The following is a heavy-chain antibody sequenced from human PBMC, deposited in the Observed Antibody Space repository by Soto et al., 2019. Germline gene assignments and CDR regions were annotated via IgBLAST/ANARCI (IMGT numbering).Heavy chain of an antibody. D-gene: IGHD6-19*01. CDR1: GGSFTTFY. J-gene: IGHJ5*02. CDR3: ARETVLGTDNWFDP. Sequence: SETLSLTCTVSGGSFTTFYWTWIRQPAGKRLEWIGRLYNSGTTKYNPSLKSRLTMSLDRSKRQFALKRSAVTAADTDIYDCARETVLGTDNWFDPWGQGILVTV. V-gene: IGHV4-4*07. CDR2: LYNSGTT.